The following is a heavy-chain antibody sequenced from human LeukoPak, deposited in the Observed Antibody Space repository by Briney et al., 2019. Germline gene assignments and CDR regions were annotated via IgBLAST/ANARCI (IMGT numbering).Heavy chain of an antibody. CDR3: ARDGGDIVVVPAAKDDYYYGMDV. Sequence: GRSLRLSCAASGFTFSNYAMHWVRQAPGKGLEWVAVISYDGSNKYYADSVKGRFTISRDNSKNTLYLQMNSLRAEDTAVYYCARDGGDIVVVPAAKDDYYYGMDVWGQGTTVTVSS. CDR1: GFTFSNYA. V-gene: IGHV3-30*04. CDR2: ISYDGSNK. J-gene: IGHJ6*02. D-gene: IGHD2-2*01.